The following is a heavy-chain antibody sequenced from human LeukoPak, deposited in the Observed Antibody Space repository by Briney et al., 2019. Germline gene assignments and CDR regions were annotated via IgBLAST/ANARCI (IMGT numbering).Heavy chain of an antibody. CDR1: AFTFSNYW. CDR3: ARDRCYFAFDG. J-gene: IGHJ4*02. V-gene: IGHV3-7*01. CDR2: IKEDRSEI. D-gene: IGHD2-8*01. Sequence: PRGSLSLSCAASAFTFSNYWMSWVRQAPGQGLEWVANIKEDRSEINSVDSVKGRFTISRDNAKKTLYLQMNSLRADDTAVYYCARDRCYFAFDGWGQGTMVTVSS.